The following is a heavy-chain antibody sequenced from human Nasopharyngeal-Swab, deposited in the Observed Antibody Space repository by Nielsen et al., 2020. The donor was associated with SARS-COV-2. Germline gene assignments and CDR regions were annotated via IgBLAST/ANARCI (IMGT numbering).Heavy chain of an antibody. CDR3: ARARLDYGDYFRFDF. D-gene: IGHD4-17*01. Sequence: GGSLRLSCAASGFTFGFYSMHWVRQAPGKGLEWISYISSDRSTIYYSDSVKGRFTISRDNAKNSLFLQMNSLRVGDTAVYYCARARLDYGDYFRFDFWGQGTQVTVSS. CDR1: GFTFGFYS. CDR2: ISSDRSTI. V-gene: IGHV3-48*04. J-gene: IGHJ4*02.